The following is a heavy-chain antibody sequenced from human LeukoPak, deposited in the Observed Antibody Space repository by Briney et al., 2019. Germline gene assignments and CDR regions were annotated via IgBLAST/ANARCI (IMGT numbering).Heavy chain of an antibody. CDR2: ITRSSTTI. V-gene: IGHV3-48*04. CDR3: ARETYSSSWNLDY. J-gene: IGHJ4*02. D-gene: IGHD6-13*01. Sequence: PGGSLRLSCAASGFTFSSYSMNWVRQAPGKGLEWVSYITRSSTTIYYADSVKGRFTISRDNAKNSLYLQMNSLRAEDTAVYYCARETYSSSWNLDYWGQGTLVTVSS. CDR1: GFTFSSYS.